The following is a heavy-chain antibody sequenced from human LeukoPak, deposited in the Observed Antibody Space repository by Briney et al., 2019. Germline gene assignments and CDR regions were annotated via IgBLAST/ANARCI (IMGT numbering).Heavy chain of an antibody. Sequence: PGGSLRLSCAASGFTFSSFWMGWVRQAPGKGLEWVANIRQDGNVKEYLDSVKGRFTISRDNAENSLYLQMNSLRAEDTAVYYCARLYFDSSLFDFRGQGTLVTVSS. CDR1: GFTFSSFW. CDR3: ARLYFDSSLFDF. CDR2: IRQDGNVK. J-gene: IGHJ4*02. V-gene: IGHV3-7*01. D-gene: IGHD3-22*01.